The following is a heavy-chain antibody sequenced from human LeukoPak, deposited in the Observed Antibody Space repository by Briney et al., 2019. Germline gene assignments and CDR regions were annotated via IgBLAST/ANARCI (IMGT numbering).Heavy chain of an antibody. Sequence: GGSLRLSCAASGFPFSTYSMAWVRHAPGKGLEWVSLISADGRTFYADSVKGRFTISRDNAKNSLYLQMNSLRAEDTAVYYCARVGYCSSSTCRNYFDYWGQGTLVTVSS. J-gene: IGHJ4*02. CDR3: ARVGYCSSSTCRNYFDY. CDR2: ISADGRT. V-gene: IGHV3-69-1*01. CDR1: GFPFSTYS. D-gene: IGHD2-2*01.